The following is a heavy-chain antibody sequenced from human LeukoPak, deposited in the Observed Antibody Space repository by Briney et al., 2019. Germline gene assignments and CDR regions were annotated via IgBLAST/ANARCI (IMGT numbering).Heavy chain of an antibody. V-gene: IGHV3-23*01. J-gene: IGHJ4*02. CDR3: AKDRGDVDYDILTGYYLGYYFDY. D-gene: IGHD3-9*01. CDR2: ISGSVGST. CDR1: GFTFSSYA. Sequence: PGGSLRLSCAASGFTFSSYAMSWVRQAPGKGLEWVSAISGSVGSTYYADSVKGRFTIARDNSKNTLYLQMNSLRAEDTAVYYCAKDRGDVDYDILTGYYLGYYFDYWGQGTLVTVSS.